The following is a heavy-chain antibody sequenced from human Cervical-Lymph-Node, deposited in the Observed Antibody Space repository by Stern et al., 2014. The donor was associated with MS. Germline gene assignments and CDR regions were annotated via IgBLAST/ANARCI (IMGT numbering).Heavy chain of an antibody. D-gene: IGHD6-19*01. CDR3: AKEGILVASFDY. CDR2: ISGSGDST. J-gene: IGHJ4*02. V-gene: IGHV3-23*04. Sequence: MQLVESGGSLVQPGGSLRLSCAASGFTFSSYAMSWVRQAPGKGLEWVSAISGSGDSTYYADSVKGRFTISRDNSKNTLYLQMNSLRADDTAVYYCAKEGILVASFDYWGQGTLVTVSS. CDR1: GFTFSSYA.